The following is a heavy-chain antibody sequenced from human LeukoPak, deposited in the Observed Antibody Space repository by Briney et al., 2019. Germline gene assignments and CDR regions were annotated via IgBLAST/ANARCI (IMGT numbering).Heavy chain of an antibody. D-gene: IGHD2-21*02. V-gene: IGHV1-2*02. CDR1: GYTFTGYY. J-gene: IGHJ4*02. CDR3: ARVARCGGDCYAFDY. CDR2: INPNSGGT. Sequence: ASVKVSCKASGYTFTGYYMHWVRQAPGQGLEWMRWINPNSGGTNYAQKFQGRVTMTRDTSISTAYMELSRLRSDDTAVYYCARVARCGGDCYAFDYWGQGTLVTVSS.